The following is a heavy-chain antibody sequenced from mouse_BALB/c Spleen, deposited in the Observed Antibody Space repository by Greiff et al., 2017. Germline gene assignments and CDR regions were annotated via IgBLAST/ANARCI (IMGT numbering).Heavy chain of an antibody. V-gene: IGHV3-2*02. J-gene: IGHJ1*01. CDR3: ARSDYYGSSYGFDV. CDR2: ISYSGST. D-gene: IGHD1-1*01. Sequence: EVQGVESGPGLVKPSQSLSLTCTVTGYSITSDYAWNWIRQFPGNKLEWMGYISYSGSTSYNPSLKSRISITRDTSKNQFFLQLNSVTTEDTATYYCARSDYYGSSYGFDVWGAGTTVTVSS. CDR1: GYSITSDYA.